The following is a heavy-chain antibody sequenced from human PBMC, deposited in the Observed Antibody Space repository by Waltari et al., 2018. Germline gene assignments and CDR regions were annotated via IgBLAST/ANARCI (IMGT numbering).Heavy chain of an antibody. Sequence: EVQLVESGGGLVKPGGSLRLSCAASGFTFSSYSMNWVRQAPGKGLEWVSSISSSSSYIYYTDSVKGRFTISRDNAKNSLYLQMNSLRAEDTAVYYCARTRDSSGLAPLWGQGTLVTVSS. J-gene: IGHJ4*02. CDR2: ISSSSSYI. V-gene: IGHV3-21*01. CDR1: GFTFSSYS. D-gene: IGHD3-22*01. CDR3: ARTRDSSGLAPL.